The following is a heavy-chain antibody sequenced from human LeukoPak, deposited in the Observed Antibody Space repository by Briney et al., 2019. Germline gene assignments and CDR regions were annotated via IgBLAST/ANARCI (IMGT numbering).Heavy chain of an antibody. V-gene: IGHV1-2*02. D-gene: IGHD6-6*01. CDR1: GYTFTGYY. Sequence: ASVKVSCKASGYTFTGYYMHWVRQAPGQGLEWMGWINPNSGGTNYAQKFQGRVTMTRDTSISTAYMELSRLRSDDTAVYYCARDLVRATYYYYYYGMDVWGQGTTVTVSS. J-gene: IGHJ6*02. CDR2: INPNSGGT. CDR3: ARDLVRATYYYYYYGMDV.